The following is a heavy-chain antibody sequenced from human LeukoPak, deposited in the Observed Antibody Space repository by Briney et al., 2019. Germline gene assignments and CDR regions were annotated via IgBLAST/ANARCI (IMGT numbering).Heavy chain of an antibody. CDR1: GGSINNYY. J-gene: IGHJ5*02. Sequence: SETLSLTCTVSGGSINNYYWTWIRQSPGKGLEWIGCIYYSGSTNYNPSLKSRVAISIDTSKTQFSLKLNSVTAADTAVYYCARRLGTIFMSTWIDPWGQGTLVTVSS. V-gene: IGHV4-59*01. CDR3: ARRLGTIFMSTWIDP. CDR2: IYYSGST. D-gene: IGHD3-9*01.